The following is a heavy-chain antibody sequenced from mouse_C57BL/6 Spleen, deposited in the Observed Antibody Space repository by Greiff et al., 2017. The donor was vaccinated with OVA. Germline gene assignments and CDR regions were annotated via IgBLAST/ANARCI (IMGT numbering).Heavy chain of an antibody. D-gene: IGHD1-3*01. CDR3: ARREWEDAMDY. V-gene: IGHV5-17*01. J-gene: IGHJ4*01. Sequence: DVKLVESGGGLVKPGGSLKLSCAASGFTFSDYGMHWVRQAPEKGLEWVAYISSGSSTIYYADTVKGRFTISRDNAKNTLFLQMTSLRSEDTAMYYCARREWEDAMDYWGQGTSVTVSS. CDR1: GFTFSDYG. CDR2: ISSGSSTI.